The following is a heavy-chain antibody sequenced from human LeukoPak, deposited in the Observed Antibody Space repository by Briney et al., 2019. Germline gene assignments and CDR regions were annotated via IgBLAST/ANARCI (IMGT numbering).Heavy chain of an antibody. D-gene: IGHD3-22*01. V-gene: IGHV1-18*01. CDR1: GYTFTSYD. CDR3: ARADYYDSSGGDFDY. Sequence: GASVKVSCKASGYTFTSYDINWVRQAPGQGLEWMGWISAYNGSTNYAQKLQGRVTMTTDTSTSTAYMELRSLRSDDTAVYYCARADYYDSSGGDFDYWGQGTLVTVSS. CDR2: ISAYNGST. J-gene: IGHJ4*02.